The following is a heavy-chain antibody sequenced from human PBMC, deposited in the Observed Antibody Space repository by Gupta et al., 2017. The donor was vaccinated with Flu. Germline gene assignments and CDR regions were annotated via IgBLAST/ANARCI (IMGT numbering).Heavy chain of an antibody. D-gene: IGHD2-2*01. CDR3: AKGGAAAMWSDAFDV. J-gene: IGHJ3*01. CDR2: ISSSGHFM. V-gene: IGHV3-21*01. Sequence: GSGGGLVKPGGFLRLSCAASGFPFNSYSMNWVRQAPGKGLEWVSSISSSGHFMYFADAVRGRFTISRDNAKNSLYLQMNSLRADDTAIYYCAKGGAAAMWSDAFDVWGQGTMVTVSS. CDR1: GFPFNSYS.